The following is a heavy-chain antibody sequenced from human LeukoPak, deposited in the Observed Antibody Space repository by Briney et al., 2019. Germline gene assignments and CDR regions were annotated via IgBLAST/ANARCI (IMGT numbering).Heavy chain of an antibody. CDR2: IYYSGST. V-gene: IGHV4-59*12. Sequence: SETLSLTCTVSGGSISSYYWSWIRQPPGKGLEWIGYIYYSGSTNYNPSLESRVTISVDTSKNQFSLKLSSVTAADTAVYYCARGDSSGKIDYWGQGTLVTVSS. D-gene: IGHD6-19*01. J-gene: IGHJ4*02. CDR3: ARGDSSGKIDY. CDR1: GGSISSYY.